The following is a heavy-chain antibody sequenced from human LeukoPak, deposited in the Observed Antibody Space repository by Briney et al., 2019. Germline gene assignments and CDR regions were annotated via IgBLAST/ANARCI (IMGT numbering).Heavy chain of an antibody. CDR3: AKESLRVVPSATFDY. V-gene: IGHV3-23*01. D-gene: IGHD2-2*01. CDR1: KFTFSTFS. CDR2: ISGSGGST. Sequence: GGSLRLSCAASKFTFSTFSMSWVRQAPGKGLEWVSAISGSGGSTYYADSVKGRFTISRDNSKNTLYLQMHSLRAEDTAVYYCAKESLRVVPSATFDYWGQGTLVTVSS. J-gene: IGHJ4*02.